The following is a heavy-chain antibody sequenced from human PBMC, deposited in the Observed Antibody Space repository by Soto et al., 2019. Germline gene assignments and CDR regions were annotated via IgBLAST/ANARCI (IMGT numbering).Heavy chain of an antibody. Sequence: GGSLRLSCAASGFTFSDHQMNWVRQAPGRGLEWVSVIYSSGTTYYGDSVKGRFTISRDNSKNTLYLQMNSLRTEDTALYYCARAGSPFHSDSTGYWGFDYWGQGTLVTVSS. J-gene: IGHJ4*02. CDR3: ARAGSPFHSDSTGYWGFDY. CDR2: IYSSGTT. D-gene: IGHD3-9*01. V-gene: IGHV3-53*01. CDR1: GFTFSDHQ.